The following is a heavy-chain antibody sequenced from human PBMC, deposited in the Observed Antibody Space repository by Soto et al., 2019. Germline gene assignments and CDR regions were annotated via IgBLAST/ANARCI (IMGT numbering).Heavy chain of an antibody. D-gene: IGHD5-18*01. Sequence: PGESLKISCKGSGYSFTNYWIAWVRQMPGKGLEWMGIIFPGDSDTRYSPSFQGQVTISADKSISTAYLQWSSLKASDTAMYYCASGRESGGIRGYQYYGMDVWGQGTTVTVSS. V-gene: IGHV5-51*01. CDR1: GYSFTNYW. CDR2: IFPGDSDT. J-gene: IGHJ6*02. CDR3: ASGRESGGIRGYQYYGMDV.